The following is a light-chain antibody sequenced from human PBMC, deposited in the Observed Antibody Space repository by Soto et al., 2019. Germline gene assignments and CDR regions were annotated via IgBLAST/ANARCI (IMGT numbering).Light chain of an antibody. Sequence: DTVMTQSPDSLSVSLGERATISCKSSQSVLYSSNNKNYLAWYQQKPGQAPRLLIYGASTRATGIPARFSASGSGTDFTLTVSDVQPEDFALYYCHQRQSWPRTFGQGTKV. CDR3: HQRQSWPRT. CDR1: QSVLYSSNNKNY. V-gene: IGKV4-1*01. J-gene: IGKJ1*01. CDR2: GAS.